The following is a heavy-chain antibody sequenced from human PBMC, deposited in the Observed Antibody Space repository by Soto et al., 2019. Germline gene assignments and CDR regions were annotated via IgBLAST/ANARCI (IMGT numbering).Heavy chain of an antibody. Sequence: PGGSLRLSCAASGFTFSNYDMHWVRQAPGKGLEWVAVISHDGNNRVYSDSVKGRFTISRDNPKNTLYLQMNSLRDEDTAVYYCAKHQTPSYYYDTRGYPLDFWGQGTLVTVS. CDR2: ISHDGNNR. D-gene: IGHD3-22*01. J-gene: IGHJ4*02. CDR1: GFTFSNYD. V-gene: IGHV3-30*18. CDR3: AKHQTPSYYYDTRGYPLDF.